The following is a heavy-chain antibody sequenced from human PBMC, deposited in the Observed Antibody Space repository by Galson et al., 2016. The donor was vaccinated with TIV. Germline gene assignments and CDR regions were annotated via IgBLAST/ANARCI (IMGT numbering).Heavy chain of an antibody. V-gene: IGHV3-23*01. J-gene: IGHJ5*02. D-gene: IGHD6-19*01. Sequence: SLRLSCAASGFTFGTYAMTWVRQAPGEGLEWVSTINVIGDITYSADPVKGRFTVSRDNSNNMLYLEMNGLRPEDTALYHCAKDLFGGGWYNYFDPWGQGTLVTVSS. CDR1: GFTFGTYA. CDR3: AKDLFGGGWYNYFDP. CDR2: INVIGDIT.